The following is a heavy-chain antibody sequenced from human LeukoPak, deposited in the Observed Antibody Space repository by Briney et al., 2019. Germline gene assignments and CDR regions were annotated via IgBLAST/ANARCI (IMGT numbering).Heavy chain of an antibody. CDR1: GYTFNNYW. Sequence: GESLKISCKGSGYTFNNYWIGWVRHMPGKGLESMGFIYPGDSETRYSPSFQGQVTISADKSISTAYVQWTGLKASDSAIYYCARRGSRSSGVYYGLDVWGQGTTVTVSS. CDR3: ARRGSRSSGVYYGLDV. J-gene: IGHJ6*02. V-gene: IGHV5-51*01. CDR2: IYPGDSET. D-gene: IGHD6-6*01.